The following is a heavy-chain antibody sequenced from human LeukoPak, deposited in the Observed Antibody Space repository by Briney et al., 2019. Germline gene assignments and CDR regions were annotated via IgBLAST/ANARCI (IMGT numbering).Heavy chain of an antibody. V-gene: IGHV4-61*08. CDR2: IYYSGST. J-gene: IGHJ5*01. D-gene: IGHD3-16*01. Sequence: SETLSLTCTVSGGSISSSGYYWGWIRLPPGKGLEWIGSIYYSGSTNYNPSLQSRVTISVDTSKNQFSLNLSSVTAADTAVYYCARDFWGFDSWGQGTLVTVSS. CDR1: GGSISSSGYY. CDR3: ARDFWGFDS.